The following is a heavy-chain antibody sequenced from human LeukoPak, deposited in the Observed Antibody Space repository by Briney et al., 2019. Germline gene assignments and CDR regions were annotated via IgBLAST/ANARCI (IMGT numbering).Heavy chain of an antibody. J-gene: IGHJ4*02. V-gene: IGHV3-9*01. CDR2: ISWNSGSI. D-gene: IGHD4-23*01. Sequence: QPGGSLRLSCAASGFTFDDYAMHWVRQAPGKGLEWVSGISWNSGSIGYADSVKGRFTISRDNAKNSLYLQMNSLRADDTALYYCAKDWSYGGNSWKYFGSWGQGILVTVSS. CDR1: GFTFDDYA. CDR3: AKDWSYGGNSWKYFGS.